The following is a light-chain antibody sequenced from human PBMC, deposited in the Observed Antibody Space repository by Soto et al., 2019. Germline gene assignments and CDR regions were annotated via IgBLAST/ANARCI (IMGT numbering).Light chain of an antibody. V-gene: IGKV1-39*01. CDR1: QSISSY. CDR2: GVS. J-gene: IGKJ5*01. CDR3: QQYEKWPPSIT. Sequence: DIQMTQSPSSLSASLGDRFTITCRACQSISSYLNWYQQKPGKAPKLLIYGVSTRATGISARFSGGGSVTEFTLTISSLQSEDFAVYYCQQYEKWPPSITFGQGTRLEIK.